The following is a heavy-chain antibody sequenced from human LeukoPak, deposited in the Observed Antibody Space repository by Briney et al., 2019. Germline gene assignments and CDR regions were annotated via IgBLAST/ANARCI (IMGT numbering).Heavy chain of an antibody. CDR1: GFTFSSYG. CDR3: AKDITMIVVVNAFDI. D-gene: IGHD3-22*01. J-gene: IGHJ3*02. Sequence: GGSLRLSCAASGFTFSSYGMHWVRQAPGKGLEWVAVIWYDGSNKYYADSVKGRFTISRDNSKNTLYPQMNSLRAEDTAVYYCAKDITMIVVVNAFDIWGQGTMVTVSS. CDR2: IWYDGSNK. V-gene: IGHV3-33*06.